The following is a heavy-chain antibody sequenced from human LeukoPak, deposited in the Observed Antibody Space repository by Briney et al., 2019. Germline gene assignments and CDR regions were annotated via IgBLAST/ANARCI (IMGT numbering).Heavy chain of an antibody. Sequence: SETLSLTCTVSGGSISSSSYYWGWIRQPPRKGLEWIGRIYYSGSTYYNPSLNSRVTISVDTSKSQFSLKVSSVTAADMAVYYCARHYPVLRYFDWLSGVFDYWGQGTLVTVSS. D-gene: IGHD3-9*01. J-gene: IGHJ4*02. V-gene: IGHV4-39*01. CDR3: ARHYPVLRYFDWLSGVFDY. CDR1: GGSISSSSYY. CDR2: IYYSGST.